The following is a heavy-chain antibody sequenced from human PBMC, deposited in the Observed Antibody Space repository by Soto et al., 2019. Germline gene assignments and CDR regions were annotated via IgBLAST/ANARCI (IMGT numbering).Heavy chain of an antibody. J-gene: IGHJ3*02. CDR1: GFGFTFSSYG. CDR2: IWYDGSNK. CDR3: ARSQSGAFDI. V-gene: IGHV3-33*08. D-gene: IGHD3-10*01. Sequence: GGSLRLSCAASGFGFTFSSYGMHWVRQAPGKGLEWVAVIWYDGSNKYYADSVKGRFTISRDNSKNTLYLQMNSLRAEDTAVYYCARSQSGAFDIWGQGTMVTVSS.